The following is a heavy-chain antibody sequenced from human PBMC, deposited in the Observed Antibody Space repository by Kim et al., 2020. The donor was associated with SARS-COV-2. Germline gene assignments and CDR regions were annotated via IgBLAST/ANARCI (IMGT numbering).Heavy chain of an antibody. CDR3: GRDWGLQKWTLHAMDV. V-gene: IGHV3-30*15. Sequence: GGSLRLSCEASGFNLNSFAMHWVRQAPGKGLEWVAVISYDGINENYADTVKGRFSVSRDGSKNTMYLQMSSLRAEDAAVYYCGRDWGLQKWTLHAMDVWGQGTTVTVSS. CDR1: GFNLNSFA. D-gene: IGHD3-16*01. CDR2: ISYDGINE. J-gene: IGHJ6*02.